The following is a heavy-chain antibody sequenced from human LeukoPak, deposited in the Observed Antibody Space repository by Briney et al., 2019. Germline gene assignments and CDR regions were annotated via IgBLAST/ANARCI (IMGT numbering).Heavy chain of an antibody. CDR1: GFTFSSYS. CDR3: AKDQGPYYYGSGSSIDY. D-gene: IGHD3-10*01. J-gene: IGHJ4*02. V-gene: IGHV3-21*01. CDR2: ISSSSSYI. Sequence: GGSLRLSCAASGFTFSSYSMNWVRQAPGKGLEWVSSISSSSSYIYYADSVKGRFTISRDNAKNSLYLQMNSLRAEDTAVYYCAKDQGPYYYGSGSSIDYWGQGTLVTVSS.